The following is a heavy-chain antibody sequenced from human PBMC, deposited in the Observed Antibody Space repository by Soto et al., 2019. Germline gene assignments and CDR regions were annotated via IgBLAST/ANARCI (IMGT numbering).Heavy chain of an antibody. CDR1: GGSISSSSYY. CDR2: IYYSGST. Sequence: SETLSLTCTVSGGSISSSSYYWGWIRQPPGKGLEWIGSIYYSGSTYYNPSLKSRVTISVDTSKNQFSLKLSSVTAADTAVYYCASSGIAVVYAFDIWGQGTMVTVSS. J-gene: IGHJ3*02. CDR3: ASSGIAVVYAFDI. D-gene: IGHD6-19*01. V-gene: IGHV4-39*01.